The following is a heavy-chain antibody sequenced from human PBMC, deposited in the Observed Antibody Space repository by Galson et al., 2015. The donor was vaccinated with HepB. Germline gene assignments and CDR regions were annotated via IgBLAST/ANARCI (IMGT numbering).Heavy chain of an antibody. Sequence: QSGAEVKKPGESLKISCKASGGLFDSSTISWVRQAPGKGLEWMGGIIPTIGSTRYTQRFQGRVTFTADASTRTTYMDLSGLTSEDTAMYYCATGKSFFQYYFYMDVWGNGTSVTVSS. J-gene: IGHJ6*03. V-gene: IGHV1-69*01. CDR2: IIPTIGST. D-gene: IGHD2/OR15-2a*01. CDR1: GGLFDSST. CDR3: ATGKSFFQYYFYMDV.